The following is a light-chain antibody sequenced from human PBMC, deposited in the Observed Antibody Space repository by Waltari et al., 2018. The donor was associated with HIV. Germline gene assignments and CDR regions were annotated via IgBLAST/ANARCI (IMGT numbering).Light chain of an antibody. Sequence: QSVLTQPPSASGTPGQRVTISYSGSSSNIGSNYVYWYQQLPGTAPKLLIYRNNQRPSGVPDRFSGSKSGTSASLAISGLRSEDEADYYCAAWDDSLSGHWVFGGGTKLTVL. CDR3: AAWDDSLSGHWV. CDR1: SSNIGSNY. J-gene: IGLJ3*02. CDR2: RNN. V-gene: IGLV1-47*01.